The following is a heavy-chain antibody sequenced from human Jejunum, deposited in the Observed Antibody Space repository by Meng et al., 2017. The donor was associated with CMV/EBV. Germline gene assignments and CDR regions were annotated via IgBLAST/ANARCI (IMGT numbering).Heavy chain of an antibody. CDR1: GGSVINNY. Sequence: GQRQVQVSGLLKHAGTMSPTCAVSGGSVINNYWSWIRQYAGKGLEWIGRFYSSDTYNYHPSIDTRVTMSLVTSKNQFSLNMRYVTAAATATYYCARVPGASTREGFDYWGLGTLVTVSS. CDR3: ARVPGASTREGFDY. CDR2: FYSSDTY. J-gene: IGHJ4*02. D-gene: IGHD1-26*01. V-gene: IGHV4-4*07.